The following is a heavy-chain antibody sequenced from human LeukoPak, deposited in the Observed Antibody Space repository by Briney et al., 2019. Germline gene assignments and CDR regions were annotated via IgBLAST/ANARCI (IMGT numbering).Heavy chain of an antibody. J-gene: IGHJ4*02. Sequence: SETLSLTCAVSGGSVSSSSYSWGWIRQPPGKGLGWIGTLYYSGSTYYNPSLKSRVTISVDASQNQFSLKLSSVTAADTAVYYCARRATFYYYSSGYYYPFDYWGQGALVTVSS. CDR1: GGSVSSSSYS. CDR2: LYYSGST. D-gene: IGHD3-22*01. V-gene: IGHV4-39*01. CDR3: ARRATFYYYSSGYYYPFDY.